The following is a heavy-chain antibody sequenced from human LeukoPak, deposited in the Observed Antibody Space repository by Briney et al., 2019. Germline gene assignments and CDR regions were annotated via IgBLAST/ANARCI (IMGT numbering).Heavy chain of an antibody. V-gene: IGHV1-46*01. J-gene: IGHJ4*02. D-gene: IGHD6-19*01. CDR1: GYTFTSYF. Sequence: ASVKVSCKASGYTFTSYFMHWVRQAPGQGLEWMGIINPSGGSTSYAQKFQGRVTMTRDTSTSTVYMELSSLRSEDTAVYYCASDIAVAWYYFDYWGQGTLVTVSS. CDR3: ASDIAVAWYYFDY. CDR2: INPSGGST.